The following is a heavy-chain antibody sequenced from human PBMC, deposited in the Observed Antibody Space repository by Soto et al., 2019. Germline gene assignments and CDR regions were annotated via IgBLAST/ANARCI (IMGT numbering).Heavy chain of an antibody. Sequence: GGSLRLSCAASGFTLSSYWMDWVRQAPGKGLVWASRINIDGSSTNYVDSVRGRFTISRDNAKNSLYLQMNSLRAEDTAVYYCAREGILAGCDYWGQGVLVTVSS. CDR2: INIDGSST. CDR1: GFTLSSYW. D-gene: IGHD2-15*01. CDR3: AREGILAGCDY. V-gene: IGHV3-74*01. J-gene: IGHJ4*02.